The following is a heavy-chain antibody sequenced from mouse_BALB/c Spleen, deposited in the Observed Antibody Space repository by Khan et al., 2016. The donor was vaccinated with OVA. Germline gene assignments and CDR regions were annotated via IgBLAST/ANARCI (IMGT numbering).Heavy chain of an antibody. CDR1: GYTFTSYV. Sequence: VQLKQSGPEVIKPGASVKMSCKASGYTFTSYVMHWVKQKPGQGLEWIGYIYPFNDVTKFNEKFNGKATLTSDNSSSTAYMELRSLTSEDSAVYYGAAVETYDVSCGYWGQGTLVTVSA. CDR2: IYPFNDVT. CDR3: AAVETYDVSCGY. D-gene: IGHD2-12*01. J-gene: IGHJ3*02. V-gene: IGHV1S136*01.